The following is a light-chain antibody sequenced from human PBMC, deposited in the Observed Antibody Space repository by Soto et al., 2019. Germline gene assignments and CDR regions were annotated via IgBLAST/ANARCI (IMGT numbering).Light chain of an antibody. V-gene: IGLV1-40*01. CDR1: SSNIGAGYD. CDR2: GNS. J-gene: IGLJ2*01. CDR3: QSYDSSLSRV. Sequence: QSVLTQPPSVSGAPGQRVTISCTGSSSNIGAGYDVHWYQQLPGTAPKLLIYGNSNRPSGVPDRFSGSKCGTSASLAITGLQAEDEADYYCQSYDSSLSRVFGGGTQLTVL.